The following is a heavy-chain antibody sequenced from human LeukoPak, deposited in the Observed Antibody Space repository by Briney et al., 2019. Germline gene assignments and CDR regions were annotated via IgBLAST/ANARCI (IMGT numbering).Heavy chain of an antibody. CDR3: ARDLTIDNP. J-gene: IGHJ5*02. Sequence: SETLSLTCTVSGGSVSSGSYYWSWVRQPPGKGLEWIGYIYYSGSTNYNPSLKSRVPISVDTSKNQFSLKLSSVTAADTAVYYCARDLTIDNPWGQGTLVTVSS. D-gene: IGHD3-3*01. CDR2: IYYSGST. V-gene: IGHV4-61*01. CDR1: GGSVSSGSYY.